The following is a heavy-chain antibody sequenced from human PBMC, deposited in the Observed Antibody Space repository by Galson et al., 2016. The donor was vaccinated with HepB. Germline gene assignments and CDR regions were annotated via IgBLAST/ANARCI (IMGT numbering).Heavy chain of an antibody. CDR1: GFTFSSST. CDR3: AADYHDTYFDP. Sequence: SVKVSCKASGFTFSSSTVQWVRQARGQRLEWKGWIGVGSGDISYAQKFQERVTITSDTSASTAYMELSRLRSEDTAVYYCAADYHDTYFDPWGQGTLVTVAS. D-gene: IGHD3-16*02. V-gene: IGHV1-58*01. J-gene: IGHJ5*02. CDR2: IGVGSGDI.